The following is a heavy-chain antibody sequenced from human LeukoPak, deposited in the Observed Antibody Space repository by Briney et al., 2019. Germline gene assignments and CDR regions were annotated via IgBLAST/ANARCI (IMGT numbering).Heavy chain of an antibody. D-gene: IGHD1-26*01. Sequence: PSETLSLTCTVSGGSISSSSYYWGWIRQPPGQGLEWIGSIYYSGSTYYNPSLKSRVTISVDTSKNQFSLKLSSVTAADTAVYYCARHFLDYSGSSPFQHWGQGTLVTVSS. CDR2: IYYSGST. V-gene: IGHV4-39*01. CDR1: GGSISSSSYY. CDR3: ARHFLDYSGSSPFQH. J-gene: IGHJ1*01.